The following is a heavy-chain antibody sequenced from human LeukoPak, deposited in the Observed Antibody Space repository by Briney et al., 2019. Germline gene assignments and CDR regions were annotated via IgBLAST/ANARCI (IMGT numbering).Heavy chain of an antibody. Sequence: PSQTLSLTCTVSGGSISSGGYYWSWIRQHPGKGLEWIGYIYYSGSTNYNPSLKSRVTISVDTSKNQFSLKLSSVTAADTAVYYCARQIEYCSSPSCSIHRWRNNWFDPWGQGTLVTVSS. CDR3: ARQIEYCSSPSCSIHRWRNNWFDP. J-gene: IGHJ5*02. CDR2: IYYSGST. D-gene: IGHD2-2*01. V-gene: IGHV4-31*03. CDR1: GGSISSGGYY.